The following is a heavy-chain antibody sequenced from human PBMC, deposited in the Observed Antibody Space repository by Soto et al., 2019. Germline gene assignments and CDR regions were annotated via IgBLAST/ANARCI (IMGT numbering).Heavy chain of an antibody. Sequence: ASVKVSCKASGYTFTSYAMHWVRQAPGQRLEWMGWINAGNGNTKYSQKFQGRVTITRDTSASTAYMELSSLRSEDTAVYYCARDSSGWDYYFDYWGQGTLVTVSS. CDR1: GYTFTSYA. J-gene: IGHJ4*02. CDR2: INAGNGNT. V-gene: IGHV1-3*01. CDR3: ARDSSGWDYYFDY. D-gene: IGHD6-19*01.